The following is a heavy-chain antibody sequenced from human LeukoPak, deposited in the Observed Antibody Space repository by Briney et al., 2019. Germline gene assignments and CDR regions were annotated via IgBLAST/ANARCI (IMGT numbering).Heavy chain of an antibody. Sequence: PGGSLRLSCAASGITFSTYAMTWVRQAPGKGLEWVSFIRGSGGGTDYADSVKGRFTISRDNSRDTLFLQMNSLRAEDTALYYCTRDPNGDYVGAFDMWGPGTMVTVSS. D-gene: IGHD4-17*01. J-gene: IGHJ3*02. V-gene: IGHV3-23*01. CDR1: GITFSTYA. CDR3: TRDPNGDYVGAFDM. CDR2: IRGSGGGT.